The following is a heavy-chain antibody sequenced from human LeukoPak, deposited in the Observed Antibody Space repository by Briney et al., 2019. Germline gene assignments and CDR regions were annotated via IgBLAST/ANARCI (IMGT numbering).Heavy chain of an antibody. Sequence: PSQTLSLTCTVSGGSISSGSYYWSWIRQPPGKGLEWIGYIYYSGSTNYNPSLKSRVTISVDTSKNQFSLKLSSVTAADTAVYYCARHAPLGYCTNGVCIMDAFDIWGQGTMVTVSS. J-gene: IGHJ3*02. D-gene: IGHD2-8*01. V-gene: IGHV4-61*01. CDR3: ARHAPLGYCTNGVCIMDAFDI. CDR2: IYYSGST. CDR1: GGSISSGSYY.